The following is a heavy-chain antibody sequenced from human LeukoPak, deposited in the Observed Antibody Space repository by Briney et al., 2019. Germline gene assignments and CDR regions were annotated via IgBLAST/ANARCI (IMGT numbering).Heavy chain of an antibody. CDR3: AKGEGSGTYTPFDY. CDR1: GFTFSTYA. CDR2: ITGDGRST. V-gene: IGHV3-23*01. Sequence: GGSLRLSCAGSGFTFSTYAMSWVRQAPGKGLEGVSGITGDGRSTFYADSVKGRFSISRDNSKNTLYLLMNSLRAEDTAIYYCAKGEGSGTYTPFDYWGQGTLVTVSS. J-gene: IGHJ4*02. D-gene: IGHD3-10*01.